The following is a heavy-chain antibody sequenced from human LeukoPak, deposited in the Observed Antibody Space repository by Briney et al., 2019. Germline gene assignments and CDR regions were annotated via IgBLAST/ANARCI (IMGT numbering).Heavy chain of an antibody. CDR1: GFTFSSYG. D-gene: IGHD6-19*01. J-gene: IGHJ4*02. Sequence: GGSLRLSCAASGFTFSSYGMHWVRQAPGKGLEWVAVISYDGSNKYYADSVKGRFTISRDNSKNTLYLQMNSLRAEDTAVYYCAKDGVDSIAVAELYFDYWGQGTLVTVSS. CDR2: ISYDGSNK. V-gene: IGHV3-30*18. CDR3: AKDGVDSIAVAELYFDY.